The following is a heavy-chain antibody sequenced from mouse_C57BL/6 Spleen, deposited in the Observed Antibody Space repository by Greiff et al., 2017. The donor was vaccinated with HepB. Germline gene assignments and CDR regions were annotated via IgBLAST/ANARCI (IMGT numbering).Heavy chain of an antibody. CDR1: GYTFTSYG. V-gene: IGHV1-81*01. D-gene: IGHD2-4*01. CDR2: IYPRSGNT. Sequence: QVQLQQSGAELARPGASVKLSCKASGYTFTSYGISWVKQRTGQGLEWIGEIYPRSGNTYYNEKFKGKATLTADKSSSTAYMELRSLTSEDSAVYFCARGVLYDYDLHFDYWGQGTTLTVSS. J-gene: IGHJ2*01. CDR3: ARGVLYDYDLHFDY.